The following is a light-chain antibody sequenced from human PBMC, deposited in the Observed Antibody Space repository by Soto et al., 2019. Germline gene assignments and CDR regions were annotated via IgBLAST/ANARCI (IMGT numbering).Light chain of an antibody. Sequence: DIPMTQSPSTLSASLGDRVTITWRASQSISSWLAWYQQKQGKAPKLLIYKASSLESGVPSRFSGSGYGTEFNLTISSLQTDDFATYYCQQYNSYPPTFGGGTKVDIK. CDR1: QSISSW. CDR2: KAS. CDR3: QQYNSYPPT. J-gene: IGKJ4*01. V-gene: IGKV1-5*03.